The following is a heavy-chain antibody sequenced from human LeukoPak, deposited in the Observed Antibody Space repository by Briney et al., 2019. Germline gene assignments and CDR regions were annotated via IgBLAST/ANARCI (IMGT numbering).Heavy chain of an antibody. CDR2: IYYSGST. CDR1: GGSISSSSYY. CDR3: ARDTYYYGSGSRFFDY. J-gene: IGHJ4*02. Sequence: SETLSLTCTVSGGSISSSSYYWGWIRQPPGKGLEWIGSIYYSGSTYYNPSLKSRVTISVDTSKNQFSLKLSSVTAADTAVYYCARDTYYYGSGSRFFDYWGQGTLVTVSS. D-gene: IGHD3-10*01. V-gene: IGHV4-39*07.